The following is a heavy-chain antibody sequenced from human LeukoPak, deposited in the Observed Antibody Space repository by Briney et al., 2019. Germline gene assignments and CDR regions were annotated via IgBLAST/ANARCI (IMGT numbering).Heavy chain of an antibody. J-gene: IGHJ4*02. V-gene: IGHV5-51*01. Sequence: GAALKISCKGSGYSFTSYWIGWVRQMPGKGLELMGIIYSGDSDIRYSPSFHSHVTISADKSISTAYLQWSSLKASDTAMYYCARHDGGNFDYWGQGTLVTVSS. CDR1: GYSFTSYW. CDR3: ARHDGGNFDY. CDR2: IYSGDSDI.